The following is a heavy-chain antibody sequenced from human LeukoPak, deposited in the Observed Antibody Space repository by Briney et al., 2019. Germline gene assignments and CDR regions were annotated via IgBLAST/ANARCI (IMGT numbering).Heavy chain of an antibody. CDR3: AKSGGYAFYYYYGMDV. J-gene: IGHJ6*02. CDR2: ISGSGGST. Sequence: GGSLRPSCAASGFTFSSYAMSWVRQAPGKGLEWVSAISGSGGSTYYADSVKGRFTISRDNSKNTLYLQMNSLRAEDTAVYYCAKSGGYAFYYYYGMDVWGQGATVTVSS. V-gene: IGHV3-23*01. CDR1: GFTFSSYA. D-gene: IGHD3-22*01.